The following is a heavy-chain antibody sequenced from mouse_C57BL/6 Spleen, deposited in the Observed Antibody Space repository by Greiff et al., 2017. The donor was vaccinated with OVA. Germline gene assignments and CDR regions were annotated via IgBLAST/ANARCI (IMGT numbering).Heavy chain of an antibody. J-gene: IGHJ4*01. D-gene: IGHD1-1*01. CDR1: GYTFTDYN. CDR3: ARYDYGSGYAMDY. CDR2: INPNNGGT. Sequence: EVKLVESGPELVKPGASVKIPCKASGYTFTDYNMDWVKQSHGKSLEWIGDINPNNGGTIYNQKFKGKATLTVDKSSSTAYMELRSLTSEDTAVYYGARYDYGSGYAMDYWGQGTSVTVSS. V-gene: IGHV1-18*01.